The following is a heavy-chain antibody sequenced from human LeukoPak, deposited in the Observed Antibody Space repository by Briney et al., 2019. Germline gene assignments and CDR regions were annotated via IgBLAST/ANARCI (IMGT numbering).Heavy chain of an antibody. CDR1: GASISSHY. V-gene: IGHV4-59*11. D-gene: IGHD3-22*01. CDR2: IYHSGGT. Sequence: SDTLSLTCTVSGASISSHYWTWIRQPPGKALEWIGYIYHSGGTTNKPSLKSRVTISVDTSDNQVSLRLTSVTAADTAVYYRARVGSYDSSGYYFTDWGQGTPVTVSS. J-gene: IGHJ4*02. CDR3: ARVGSYDSSGYYFTD.